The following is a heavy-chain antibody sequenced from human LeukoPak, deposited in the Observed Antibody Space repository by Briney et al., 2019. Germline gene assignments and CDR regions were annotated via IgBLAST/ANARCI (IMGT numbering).Heavy chain of an antibody. CDR1: VGSISSGNW. V-gene: IGHV4-4*02. CDR3: ARRNYGDYDHYFDY. D-gene: IGHD4-17*01. J-gene: IGHJ4*02. CDR2: IYHNGTH. Sequence: SGTLSLTCAVSVGSISSGNWWTWVRQSPGKGLEWIGEIYHNGTHNYNPSLKSRVTISVDTSRNQFSLRLSSVTAADTAVYYCARRNYGDYDHYFDYWGQGTLVTVSS.